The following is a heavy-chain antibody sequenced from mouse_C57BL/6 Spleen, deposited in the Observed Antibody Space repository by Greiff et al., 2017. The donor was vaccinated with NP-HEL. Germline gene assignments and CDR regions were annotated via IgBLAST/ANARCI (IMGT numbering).Heavy chain of an antibody. V-gene: IGHV1-81*01. CDR1: GYTFTSYG. D-gene: IGHD1-1*01. CDR2: IYPRSGNT. Sequence: VKLQESGAELARPGASVKLSCKASGYTFTSYGISWVKQRTGQGLEWIGEIYPRSGNTYYNEKFKGKATLTADKSSSTAYMELRSLTSEDSAVYFCARSGTTVVAETYWGQGTLVTVSA. J-gene: IGHJ3*01. CDR3: ARSGTTVVAETY.